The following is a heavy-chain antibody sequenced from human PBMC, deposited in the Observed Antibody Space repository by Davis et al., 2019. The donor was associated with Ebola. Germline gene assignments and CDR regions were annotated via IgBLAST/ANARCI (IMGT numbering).Heavy chain of an antibody. CDR1: GYSFTSYW. CDR2: IDPSDSST. V-gene: IGHV5-10-1*01. Sequence: KVSCKGSGYSFTSYWISWVRQMPGKGLEWMGRIDPSDSSTNYSPSFQGHVTISADKSISTAYLQWSSLKASDTAMYYCARHKEAYDFWSGYFPKNYYYYGMDVWGQGTTVTVSS. CDR3: ARHKEAYDFWSGYFPKNYYYYGMDV. J-gene: IGHJ6*02. D-gene: IGHD3-3*01.